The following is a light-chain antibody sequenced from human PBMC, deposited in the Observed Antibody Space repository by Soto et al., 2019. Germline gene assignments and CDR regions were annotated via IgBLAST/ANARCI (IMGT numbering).Light chain of an antibody. CDR3: QQYKNYPYT. CDR1: QSISSW. Sequence: DIQMTQSPSTLSTSVGDRITITCRASQSISSWLAWYQQKPGKAPKLLIYKASSLESGVPSRFSGSGSETEFTLTISSLQHDDFATYYCQQYKNYPYTFGQGTKLEIK. J-gene: IGKJ2*01. CDR2: KAS. V-gene: IGKV1-5*03.